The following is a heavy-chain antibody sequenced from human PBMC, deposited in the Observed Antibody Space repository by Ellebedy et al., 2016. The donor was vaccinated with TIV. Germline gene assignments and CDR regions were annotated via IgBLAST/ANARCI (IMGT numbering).Heavy chain of an antibody. CDR3: ARSHEYQRYFDY. J-gene: IGHJ4*02. CDR1: GFTFSSYA. CDR2: ISGSGGST. V-gene: IGHV3-23*01. D-gene: IGHD2-2*01. Sequence: GGSLRLXCAASGFTFSSYAMSWVRQAPGKGLEWVSAISGSGGSTYYADSVKGRFTISRDNSKNTLYLQMNSLRAEDTAVYYCARSHEYQRYFDYWGQGTLVTVSS.